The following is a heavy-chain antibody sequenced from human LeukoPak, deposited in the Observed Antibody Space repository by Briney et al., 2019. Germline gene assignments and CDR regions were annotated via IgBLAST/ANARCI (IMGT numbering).Heavy chain of an antibody. J-gene: IGHJ4*02. CDR1: GFTFDDYT. D-gene: IGHD1-14*01. CDR3: AKSAGPPYFDY. CDR2: ISWDGGST. Sequence: PGGSLRLSCAASGFTFDDYTMHWVRQAPGKGLEWVSLISWDGGSTYYADPVKGRFTISRDNSKNSLYLQMNSLRTEDTALYYCAKSAGPPYFDYWGQGTLVTVSS. V-gene: IGHV3-43*01.